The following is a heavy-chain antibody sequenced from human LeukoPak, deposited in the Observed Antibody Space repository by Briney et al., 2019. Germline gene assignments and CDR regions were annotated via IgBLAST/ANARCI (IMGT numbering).Heavy chain of an antibody. CDR3: ARAGEQWLVRVWFDP. Sequence: SETLSLTCTVSGGSISSSSYYWGWIRQPPGKGLEWIGSIYYSGSTYYNPSLKSRVTISVDTSKNQFSLKLSSVTAADTAVYYCARAGEQWLVRVWFDPWGQGTLVTVSS. D-gene: IGHD6-19*01. CDR1: GGSISSSSYY. J-gene: IGHJ5*02. CDR2: IYYSGST. V-gene: IGHV4-39*07.